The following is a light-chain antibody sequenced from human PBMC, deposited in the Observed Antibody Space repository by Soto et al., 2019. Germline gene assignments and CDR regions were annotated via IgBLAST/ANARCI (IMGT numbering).Light chain of an antibody. V-gene: IGKV3-15*01. Sequence: EIVMTQSPATLSVSPGERATLSCRASQSVSSNLAWYQQKPGKAPRLLIYGASTRATGIPARFSGSGSGTEFTLTISRLQSEDFAVYYCQQYNNWPPVTFGQGTKLAIK. CDR2: GAS. J-gene: IGKJ2*01. CDR3: QQYNNWPPVT. CDR1: QSVSSN.